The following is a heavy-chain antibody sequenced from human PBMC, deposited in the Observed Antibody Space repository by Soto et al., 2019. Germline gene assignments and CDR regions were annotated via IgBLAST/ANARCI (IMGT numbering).Heavy chain of an antibody. CDR2: ISGNSGHA. Sequence: EVELLESGGAFIQPGGSLRLSCAASGFPFSNYAMAWVRQASRKGLEWVSGISGNSGHAFYADSVKGRFTSSRDNSRNTLYLQMESLRAEDTATYYCARAPSEYIWGSYLRYFEYWGQGTLVAVSS. CDR3: ARAPSEYIWGSYLRYFEY. D-gene: IGHD3-16*02. V-gene: IGHV3-23*01. J-gene: IGHJ4*02. CDR1: GFPFSNYA.